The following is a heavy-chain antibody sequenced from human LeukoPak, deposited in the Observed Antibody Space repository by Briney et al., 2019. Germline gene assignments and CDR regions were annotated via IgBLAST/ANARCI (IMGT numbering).Heavy chain of an antibody. CDR2: INHSGST. D-gene: IGHD3-10*01. Sequence: SETLSLTCAVYGGSFSGYYWGWIRQPPGKGLEWIGEINHSGSTNYNPSLKSRVTISVDTSKNQFSLKLSSVTAADTAVYYCARGGYYGSGRPRFDPWGQGTLVTVSS. V-gene: IGHV4-34*01. CDR1: GGSFSGYY. J-gene: IGHJ5*02. CDR3: ARGGYYGSGRPRFDP.